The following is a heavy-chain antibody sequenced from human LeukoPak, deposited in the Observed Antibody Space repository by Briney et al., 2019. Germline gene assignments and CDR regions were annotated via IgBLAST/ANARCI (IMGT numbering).Heavy chain of an antibody. Sequence: GGSLRLSCAASGFAVSSNYMNWVRQAPGKGLEWVSVIFSGGSTYYADSVKGRFTISRDNSKNTLYLQMNSLRAEDTAVYYCARSSMIVVVMGAFDIWGQGTMVTVSS. CDR1: GFAVSSNY. CDR2: IFSGGST. J-gene: IGHJ3*02. V-gene: IGHV3-66*01. D-gene: IGHD3-22*01. CDR3: ARSSMIVVVMGAFDI.